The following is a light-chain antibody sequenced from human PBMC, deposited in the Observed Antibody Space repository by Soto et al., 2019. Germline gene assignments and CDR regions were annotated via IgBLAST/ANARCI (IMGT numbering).Light chain of an antibody. CDR1: QSVRSN. J-gene: IGKJ1*01. CDR3: QQYDNWPPWT. CDR2: GAS. Sequence: ILMTQSPATLSVSPGERATLSCRASQSVRSNLAWYQQKPGQAPRLLIYGASTRATGTPARFSGSGSGTEFTLTISSLQSEDLALYYCQQYDNWPPWTFGQGTKVAIK. V-gene: IGKV3-15*01.